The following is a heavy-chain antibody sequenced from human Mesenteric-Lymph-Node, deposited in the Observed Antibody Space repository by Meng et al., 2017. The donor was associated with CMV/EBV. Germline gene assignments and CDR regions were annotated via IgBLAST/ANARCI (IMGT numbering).Heavy chain of an antibody. Sequence: SETLSLTCTVSGGSISSSSYYWGWIRQPPGKGLEWIGRIYYSGSTYYNPSLKSRVTISVDTSKNQFSLKLSSVTAADTAVYYCARNPSYDFWRVSWGQGTLVTVSS. CDR2: IYYSGST. D-gene: IGHD3-3*01. J-gene: IGHJ4*02. CDR3: ARNPSYDFWRVS. V-gene: IGHV4-39*07. CDR1: GGSISSSSYY.